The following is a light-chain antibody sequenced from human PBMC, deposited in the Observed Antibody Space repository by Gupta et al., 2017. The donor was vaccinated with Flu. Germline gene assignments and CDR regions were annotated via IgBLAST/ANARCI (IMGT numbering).Light chain of an antibody. Sequence: DIQMTQSPSSLSASVGDRVTITCRASQDIRTWLAWYQQKPEKAPKSLIYAASNLQRGVPSRFSGGGSGTDFTLTISSLQPEAVATYYCQQYKSVPLTFGGGTKVEIK. CDR2: AAS. CDR3: QQYKSVPLT. CDR1: QDIRTW. V-gene: IGKV1D-16*01. J-gene: IGKJ4*01.